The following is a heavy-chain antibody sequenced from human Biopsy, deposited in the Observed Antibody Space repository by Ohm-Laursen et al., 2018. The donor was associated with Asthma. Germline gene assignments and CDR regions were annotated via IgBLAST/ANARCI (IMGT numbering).Heavy chain of an antibody. CDR3: VRGSSSWHNEPFHYYYALDV. Sequence: SDTLSLTCSLSGGSGGYMKSGNYYWGWIRQPPGKGLEWIGSIYYSGTTYYNPSLKSRVTVSADIFKNQFSLILTSVTGADTALYYCVRGSSSWHNEPFHYYYALDVWGQGTPVTVSS. D-gene: IGHD6-13*01. J-gene: IGHJ6*02. V-gene: IGHV4-39*01. CDR1: GGSGGYMKSGNYY. CDR2: IYYSGTT.